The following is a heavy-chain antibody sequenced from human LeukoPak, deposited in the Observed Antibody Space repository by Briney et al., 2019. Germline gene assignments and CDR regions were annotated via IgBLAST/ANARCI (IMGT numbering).Heavy chain of an antibody. CDR3: ARLTTVMDVDY. CDR1: GYSFSDFW. D-gene: IGHD4-11*01. V-gene: IGHV5-51*01. CDR2: IYPGDSDT. J-gene: IGHJ4*02. Sequence: GESLKISCKGSGYSFSDFWIAWVRRMPGKGLEWMGIIYPGDSDTRYSPSFQGQVTISADKSISTAYLQWSSLKASDTAIYYCARLTTVMDVDYWGQGTLVTVSS.